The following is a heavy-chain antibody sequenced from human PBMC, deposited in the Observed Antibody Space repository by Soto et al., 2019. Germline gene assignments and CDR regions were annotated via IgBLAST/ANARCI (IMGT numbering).Heavy chain of an antibody. CDR3: VMVRGVIGGLDY. CDR2: ISYDGSNK. D-gene: IGHD3-10*01. V-gene: IGHV3-30-3*01. Sequence: QVQLVESGGGVVQPGRSLRLSCAASGFTFSSYDMHWVRQAPGKGLEWVAVISYDGSNKYYADSVKGRFTISRDNSKNTLYLQMNSLGAEDTAVYYCVMVRGVIGGLDYWGQGTLVTVSS. J-gene: IGHJ4*02. CDR1: GFTFSSYD.